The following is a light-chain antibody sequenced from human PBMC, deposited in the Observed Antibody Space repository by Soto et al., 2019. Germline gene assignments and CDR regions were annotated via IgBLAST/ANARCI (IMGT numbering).Light chain of an antibody. CDR2: WAS. CDR1: QSVLYSSNNKNY. CDR3: QQYYSTPRT. Sequence: DIVMTQSPDSLAVSLGERATINCKSSQSVLYSSNNKNYLAWYQQKPGQPPKLLIYWASTRESGVPDRFSGSGSGTDFTLTISSLQAEDVAVYSCQQYYSTPRTFCQGTKVEIK. V-gene: IGKV4-1*01. J-gene: IGKJ1*01.